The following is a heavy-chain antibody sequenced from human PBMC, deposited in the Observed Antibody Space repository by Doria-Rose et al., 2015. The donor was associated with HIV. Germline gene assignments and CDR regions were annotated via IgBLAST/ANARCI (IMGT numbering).Heavy chain of an antibody. Sequence: QVQLQQWGAGLLKPSETLSLTCGVSGGSFSDYYWNWIRQPPGKGLEWIGETNHSGVTNHNPSLKSRVTMSVDTSKNQLSLNLNSVTAADTAVYYCARGNWNNGGPLPHDYWGQGTLVTVSS. CDR3: ARGNWNNGGPLPHDY. CDR1: GGSFSDYY. D-gene: IGHD1-1*01. J-gene: IGHJ4*02. CDR2: TNHSGVT. V-gene: IGHV4-34*01.